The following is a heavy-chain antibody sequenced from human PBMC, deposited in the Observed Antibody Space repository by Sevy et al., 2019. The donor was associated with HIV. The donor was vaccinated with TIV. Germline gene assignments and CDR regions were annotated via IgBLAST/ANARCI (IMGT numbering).Heavy chain of an antibody. Sequence: GGSLRLSCAASGFTFSHAWMSWVRQAPGKGLEWVGRIKSKPDGGTTDYAAPVKGRFTISGDDSKNTLFLQMNSLKTEDTAVYYCSTDPIIVLLVTDGMDVWGQGTTVTVSS. V-gene: IGHV3-15*01. D-gene: IGHD2-8*02. CDR2: IKSKPDGGTT. CDR1: GFTFSHAW. J-gene: IGHJ6*02. CDR3: STDPIIVLLVTDGMDV.